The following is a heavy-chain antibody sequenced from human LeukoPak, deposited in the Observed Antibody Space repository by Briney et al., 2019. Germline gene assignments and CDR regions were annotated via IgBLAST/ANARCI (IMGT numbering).Heavy chain of an antibody. CDR1: GYSISSGYY. D-gene: IGHD5-12*01. V-gene: IGHV4-38-2*02. CDR2: IYHSGST. Sequence: SETLSLTCTVSGYSISSGYYWGWIRQPPGKGLEWIGSIYHSGSTYYNPSLKSRVTISVDTSKNQFSLKLSSVTAADTAVYYCARGGGYDSGGMDVWGQGTTVTVSS. J-gene: IGHJ6*02. CDR3: ARGGGYDSGGMDV.